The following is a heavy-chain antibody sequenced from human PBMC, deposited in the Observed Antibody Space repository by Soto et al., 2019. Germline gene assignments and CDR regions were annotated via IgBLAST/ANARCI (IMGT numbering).Heavy chain of an antibody. CDR3: ASVYCYDSSGYSPGGY. D-gene: IGHD3-22*01. Sequence: GGALRLSSAASGVTFSSYWIGWVRHPRGRGLEGVSNIIQAGSQKDYVDSVKGRFTNSRDNVKNSLYLQMNSLRVEDTAVYYCASVYCYDSSGYSPGGYWGQGTLVTVSS. J-gene: IGHJ4*02. CDR2: IIQAGSQK. CDR1: GVTFSSYW. V-gene: IGHV3-7*01.